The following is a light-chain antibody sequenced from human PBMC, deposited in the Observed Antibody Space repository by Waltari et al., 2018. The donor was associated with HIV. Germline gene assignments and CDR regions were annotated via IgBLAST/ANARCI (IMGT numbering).Light chain of an antibody. CDR2: WAS. CDR1: QTIFYSSNNKNY. J-gene: IGKJ2*01. V-gene: IGKV4-1*01. Sequence: IVMTQSPEFLALSLGERATINCKSSQTIFYSSNNKNYLAWYQQKPGQSPKLLISWASTREFGVPDRFSGGGSGTDFTLTISSLQAEDVAVYYCQQFYRTPYTFGQGTRLEFK. CDR3: QQFYRTPYT.